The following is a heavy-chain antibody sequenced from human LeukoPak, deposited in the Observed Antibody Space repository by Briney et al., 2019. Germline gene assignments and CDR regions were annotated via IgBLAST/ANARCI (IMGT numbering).Heavy chain of an antibody. Sequence: GGSLRLSCAASGFTFSSYAMHWVRQAPGKGLEWVAVISYDGSNKYYADSVKGRFTISRDNSKNTLYLQMNSLRAEDTAVYYCARSYSSGWYAPIDYWGQGTLVTVSS. CDR1: GFTFSSYA. D-gene: IGHD6-19*01. V-gene: IGHV3-30-3*01. J-gene: IGHJ4*02. CDR3: ARSYSSGWYAPIDY. CDR2: ISYDGSNK.